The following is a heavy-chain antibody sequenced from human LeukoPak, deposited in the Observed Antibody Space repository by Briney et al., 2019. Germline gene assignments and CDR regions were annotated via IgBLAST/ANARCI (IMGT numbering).Heavy chain of an antibody. V-gene: IGHV3-23*01. CDR3: AKGNGYSYGRYYFDY. CDR1: GFAFSSYA. CDR2: ITASGSNT. Sequence: QPGGSLRLSCAASGFAFSSYAMGGVRQAPGRGLEGVSAITASGSNTYYADSVKGRFTISRDNSKNTLYLQVNSLRAEDTAVYYCAKGNGYSYGRYYFDYWGQGTLVTVSS. D-gene: IGHD5-18*01. J-gene: IGHJ4*02.